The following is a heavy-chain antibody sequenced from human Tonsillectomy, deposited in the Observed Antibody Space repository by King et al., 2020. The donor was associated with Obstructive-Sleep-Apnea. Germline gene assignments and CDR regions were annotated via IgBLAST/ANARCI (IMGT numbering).Heavy chain of an antibody. V-gene: IGHV3-30*04. CDR2: ISYDGSNK. D-gene: IGHD3-22*01. Sequence: VQLVESGGGVVQPGRSLRLSCAASGFTFSIYAMHWVRQAPGKGLEWVAVISYDGSNKYYADSVKGRFTISRDNSKNTLYLQMNSLRAEDTAVYYCANYYDSSGYHAFDYWGQGTLVTVSS. CDR3: ANYYDSSGYHAFDY. CDR1: GFTFSIYA. J-gene: IGHJ4*02.